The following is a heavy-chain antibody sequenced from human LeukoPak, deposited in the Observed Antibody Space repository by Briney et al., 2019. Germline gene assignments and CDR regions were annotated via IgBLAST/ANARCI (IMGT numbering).Heavy chain of an antibody. D-gene: IGHD3-10*01. V-gene: IGHV1-2*02. Sequence: ASVKVSCQASVYTFTGYYIHWVRQAPGQGLEWMGWINPNSGGTNYAQNFQGRVTMTRDTSISTAYMELSRLRSDDTAVYYCARDPPYYYGSGDSKPTYFFDYWGQGTLVTVSS. CDR2: INPNSGGT. CDR1: VYTFTGYY. CDR3: ARDPPYYYGSGDSKPTYFFDY. J-gene: IGHJ4*02.